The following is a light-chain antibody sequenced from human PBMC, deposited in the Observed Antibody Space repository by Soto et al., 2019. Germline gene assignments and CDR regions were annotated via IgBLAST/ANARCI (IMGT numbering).Light chain of an antibody. CDR1: QSVSSN. CDR3: QQYGDMWT. V-gene: IGKV3-20*01. Sequence: EIVLTQSPGTLSLSPGERATLSCRASQSVSSNLAWYQQKPGQAPRLLIYGASTRASGIPARFSGSGSGTDFTLTINRLEPEDFAVYFCQQYGDMWTFGQGTKVDIK. J-gene: IGKJ1*01. CDR2: GAS.